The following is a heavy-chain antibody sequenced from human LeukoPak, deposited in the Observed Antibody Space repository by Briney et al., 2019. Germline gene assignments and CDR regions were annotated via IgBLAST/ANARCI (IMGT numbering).Heavy chain of an antibody. CDR1: GFTFSSYG. CDR3: AKGGEIFTRSRYYYYMDV. D-gene: IGHD2/OR15-2a*01. Sequence: QSGGSLRLSCAASGFTFSSYGMSRVRQAPGKGLEWVSAISGSGGSTYYADSVKGRFTISRDNSKNTLYLQMNSLRAEDTAVYYCAKGGEIFTRSRYYYYMDVWGKGTTVTISS. V-gene: IGHV3-23*01. CDR2: ISGSGGST. J-gene: IGHJ6*03.